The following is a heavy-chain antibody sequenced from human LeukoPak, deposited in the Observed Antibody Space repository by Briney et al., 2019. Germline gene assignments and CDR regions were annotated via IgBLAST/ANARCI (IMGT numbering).Heavy chain of an antibody. CDR2: ISAYNGNT. V-gene: IGHV1-18*01. CDR1: GYTFTSCG. Sequence: ASVKASCKASGYTFTSCGISWVRQAPGQGLEWMGWISAYNGNTNYAQKLQGRVTMTTDTSTSTAYMELRSLRSDDTAVYYCAREDPISGSYGYWGQGTLVTVSS. CDR3: AREDPISGSYGY. D-gene: IGHD1-26*01. J-gene: IGHJ4*02.